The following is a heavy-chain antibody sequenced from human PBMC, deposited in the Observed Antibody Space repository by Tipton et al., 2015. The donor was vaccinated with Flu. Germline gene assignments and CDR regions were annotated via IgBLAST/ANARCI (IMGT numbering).Heavy chain of an antibody. V-gene: IGHV4-61*09. CDR1: GGSISSGSHY. J-gene: IGHJ3*02. CDR2: LYTSGST. CDR3: ARTRSGNYLDDAFDI. D-gene: IGHD1-26*01. Sequence: LRLSCPVSGGSISSGSHYWSWIRQPAGRGLEWIGQLYTSGSTNYSPSLQSRVTMSVDTAKNQFSLKLSSVTAADTAVYYCARTRSGNYLDDAFDIWGQGTMVTVSS.